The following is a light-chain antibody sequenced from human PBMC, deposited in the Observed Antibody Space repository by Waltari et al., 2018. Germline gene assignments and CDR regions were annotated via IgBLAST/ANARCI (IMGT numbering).Light chain of an antibody. J-gene: IGKJ1*01. CDR2: STS. CDR3: QQAYSTPPWT. Sequence: DIVMTQSPDSLAVSLGERATINCKSSQTLLYNSNNKNYLTWYQQRPGKAPKLLVYSTSNLQTGVPSRFSGSGSGTDFTLTISSLQPEDFATYYCQQAYSTPPWTFGQGTKVEIK. V-gene: IGKV4-1*01. CDR1: QTLLYNSNNKNY.